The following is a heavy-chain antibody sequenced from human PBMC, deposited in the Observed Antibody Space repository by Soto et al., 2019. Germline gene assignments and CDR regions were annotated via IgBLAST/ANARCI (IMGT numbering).Heavy chain of an antibody. V-gene: IGHV3-11*01. D-gene: IGHD3-22*01. Sequence: GGSLRLSCAASGFTFSDYYMSWIRQAPGKGLEWVSYISSSGSTIYYADSVKGRFTISRDNAKNSLYLQMNSLRAEDTAVYYCARPIHYYYDSSGYLYYWGQGTLVTVSS. J-gene: IGHJ4*02. CDR3: ARPIHYYYDSSGYLYY. CDR2: ISSSGSTI. CDR1: GFTFSDYY.